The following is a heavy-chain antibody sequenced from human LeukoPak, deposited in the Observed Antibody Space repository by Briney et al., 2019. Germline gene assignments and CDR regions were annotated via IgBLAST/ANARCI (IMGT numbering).Heavy chain of an antibody. D-gene: IGHD1-26*01. V-gene: IGHV3-20*04. J-gene: IGHJ4*02. CDR3: ASGGIYYGAAFDF. Sequence: RPGGSLRLSCAASGFTFDDYGMSWVRQAPGKGLEWVSGINWNGGSTGYADSVKGRFTISRDNAKNSLYLQMHSRRAEDTALYYCASGGIYYGAAFDFWGQGTLVTVSS. CDR1: GFTFDDYG. CDR2: INWNGGST.